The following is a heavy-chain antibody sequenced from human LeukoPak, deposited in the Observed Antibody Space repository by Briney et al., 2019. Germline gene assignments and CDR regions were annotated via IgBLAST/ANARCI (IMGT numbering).Heavy chain of an antibody. CDR2: INHSGST. J-gene: IGHJ4*02. CDR3: ARGLGLNSH. V-gene: IGHV4-34*01. Sequence: SETLSLTCAVYGGSFSGYYWSWIRQPPGKGLEWIGEINHSGSTNYNPSLKSRVAISVDTSKNQFSLKLSSVTAADTAVYYCARGLGLNSHWGQGTLVTVSS. D-gene: IGHD1-26*01. CDR1: GGSFSGYY.